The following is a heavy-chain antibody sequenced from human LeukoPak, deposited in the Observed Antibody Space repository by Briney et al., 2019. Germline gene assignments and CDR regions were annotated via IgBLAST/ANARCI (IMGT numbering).Heavy chain of an antibody. J-gene: IGHJ6*03. V-gene: IGHV1-69*13. CDR3: ARGIVVVPVYYYYMDV. D-gene: IGHD2-2*01. Sequence: SVKVSCKASGGTFSSYATSWVRQAPGQGLEWMGGIIPIFGTANYAQKFQGRVTITADESTSTAYMELSSLRSEGTAVYYCARGIVVVPVYYYYMDVWGKGTTVTVSS. CDR2: IIPIFGTA. CDR1: GGTFSSYA.